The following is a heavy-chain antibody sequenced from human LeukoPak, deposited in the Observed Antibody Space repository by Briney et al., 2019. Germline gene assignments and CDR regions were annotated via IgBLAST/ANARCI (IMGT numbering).Heavy chain of an antibody. CDR1: GVPSSTFG. V-gene: IGHV3-7*01. CDR2: INQDGSEK. CDR3: AGGSGWLTDY. D-gene: IGHD6-19*01. J-gene: IGHJ4*02. Sequence: GGSLRLSCAASGVPSSTFGMNWFRKAPGKGLEWLAIINQDGSEKYYMDSVRGRFAISTGSTKNSLYLQMNSLRAEDTAVYFCAGGSGWLTDYWGQGTLVTVSS.